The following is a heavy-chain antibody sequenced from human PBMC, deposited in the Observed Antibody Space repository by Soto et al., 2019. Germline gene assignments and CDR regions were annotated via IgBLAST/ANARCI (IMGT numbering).Heavy chain of an antibody. CDR1: GGPISSYY. CDR2: IYYSGST. J-gene: IGHJ6*03. CDR3: ARDYYYYMDV. Sequence: QVQLQESGPGLVRPSETLSLTCTVSGGPISSYYWHWIRQPPGKGLEWIANIYYSGSTKYNPSLRSRFSISVDTSKNQLSLKLSSVTAADTAVYYCARDYYYYMDVWGTGTTVTVSS. V-gene: IGHV4-59*01.